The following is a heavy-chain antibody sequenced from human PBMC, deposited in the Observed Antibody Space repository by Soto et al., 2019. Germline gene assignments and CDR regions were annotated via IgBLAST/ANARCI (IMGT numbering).Heavy chain of an antibody. J-gene: IGHJ4*02. Sequence: ASVKVSCKATGYSFKNYAVHWVRQAPGQRLEWMGFTNEGSGNTRFSQKFQGRISITRDTSASTVYMDLSSLTSEDTAIYYCARDDRSVSGVVTLDHWGPGTLVTVSS. CDR3: ARDDRSVSGVVTLDH. CDR2: TNEGSGNT. V-gene: IGHV1-3*01. D-gene: IGHD3-3*01. CDR1: GYSFKNYA.